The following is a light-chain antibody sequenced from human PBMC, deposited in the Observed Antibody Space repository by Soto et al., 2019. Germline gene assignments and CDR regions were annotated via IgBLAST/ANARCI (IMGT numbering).Light chain of an antibody. CDR1: QSVSNNY. J-gene: IGKJ5*01. CDR3: QQRDNWQVT. CDR2: GAS. Sequence: ELVLTQSPGTLSLSPGERATLSCRASQSVSNNYLAWYQQKPGQAPRLLIYGASNRATGIPARFSGSGSGTDFSLTISSLEPEDFEVYDGQQRDNWQVTFGQGTRLEIK. V-gene: IGKV3D-20*02.